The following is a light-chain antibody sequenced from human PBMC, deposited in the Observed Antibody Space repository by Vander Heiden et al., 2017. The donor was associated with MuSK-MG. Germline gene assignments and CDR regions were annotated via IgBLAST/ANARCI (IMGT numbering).Light chain of an antibody. Sequence: HSVLTQPPSVSGAPGQRVTISCTGSSSKVEAGYDVHWYQQLPGTAPKLLIYGNSNRPSGVPDRFSGSKSGTSASPAITGLQAEDEADYYCQSYDSSLSGPVVFGGGTKLTVL. CDR2: GNS. CDR1: SSKVEAGYD. V-gene: IGLV1-40*01. CDR3: QSYDSSLSGPVV. J-gene: IGLJ2*01.